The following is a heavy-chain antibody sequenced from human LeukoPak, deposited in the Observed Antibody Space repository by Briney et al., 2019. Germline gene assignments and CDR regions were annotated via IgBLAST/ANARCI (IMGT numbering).Heavy chain of an antibody. V-gene: IGHV4-39*01. Sequence: SETLSLTCSVAGGSITNRSYYWGWIRQPPGKGLEWIGSIHSSGNTNYAPSLNSRVTLSVDTSKNQFSLHLSSVTAADTAVYYCAGQYCGGDCYSSDYYYDMDVWGQGTTVTISS. J-gene: IGHJ6*02. CDR3: AGQYCGGDCYSSDYYYDMDV. D-gene: IGHD2-21*02. CDR2: IHSSGNT. CDR1: GGSITNRSYY.